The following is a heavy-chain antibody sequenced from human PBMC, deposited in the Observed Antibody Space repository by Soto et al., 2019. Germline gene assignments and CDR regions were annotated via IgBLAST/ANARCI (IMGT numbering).Heavy chain of an antibody. CDR3: ARGWGRIFDY. CDR1: GGSLSGYY. CDR2: INHSGST. J-gene: IGHJ4*02. D-gene: IGHD7-27*01. Sequence: QVQLQQWGAGLLKPSETLSLTCAVHGGSLSGYYWSWIRQPPGKGLEWIGEINHSGSTNYNPSLKSRVTISVDTSKNQFSLKLSSVTAADTAVYYCARGWGRIFDYWGQGTLVTVSS. V-gene: IGHV4-34*01.